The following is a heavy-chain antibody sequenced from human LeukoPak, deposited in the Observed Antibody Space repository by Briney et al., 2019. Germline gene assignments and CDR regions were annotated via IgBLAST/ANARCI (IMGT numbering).Heavy chain of an antibody. CDR3: ARDLNFWNDVFEEYGY. CDR1: GDTFTSYA. V-gene: IGHV7-4-1*02. D-gene: IGHD1-1*01. CDR2: INTNTGNP. J-gene: IGHJ4*02. Sequence: GASVKVSCKASGDTFTSYAMNWVRQAPGQGLEWMGWINTNTGNPTYAQGFTGRFVFSLDTSVSTAYLQISSLKAEDTAVYYCARDLNFWNDVFEEYGYWGQGTLVTVSS.